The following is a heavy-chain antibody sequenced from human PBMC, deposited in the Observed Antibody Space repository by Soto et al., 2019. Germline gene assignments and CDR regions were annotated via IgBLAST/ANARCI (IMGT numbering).Heavy chain of an antibody. CDR2: ISYDGSNK. CDR1: GFTFSSYG. V-gene: IGHV3-30*18. Sequence: QVQLVESGGGVVQPGRSLRLSCAASGFTFSSYGMHWVRQAPGKGLEWVAVISYDGSNKYYADSVKGRFTISRDNSKNTLYLQMNSLRAEDTAVYYCAKDQDYYDSSGYYVPDYSGQGTLVTVSS. J-gene: IGHJ4*02. D-gene: IGHD3-22*01. CDR3: AKDQDYYDSSGYYVPDY.